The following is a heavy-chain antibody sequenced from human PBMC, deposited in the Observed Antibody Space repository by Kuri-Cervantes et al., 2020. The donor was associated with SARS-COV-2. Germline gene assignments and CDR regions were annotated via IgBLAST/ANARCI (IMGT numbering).Heavy chain of an antibody. CDR3: ARGGSGSHDSGGWFDP. Sequence: SETLSLTCTVSDGSISSYYWSWIRQPAGKGLEWIGRIYTSGSTNYNPSLKSRVTISVDKSKNQFSLKLSSVTAADTAVYYCARGGSGSHDSGGWFDPWGQGTLVTVSS. CDR1: DGSISSYY. V-gene: IGHV4-4*07. D-gene: IGHD1-26*01. J-gene: IGHJ5*02. CDR2: IYTSGST.